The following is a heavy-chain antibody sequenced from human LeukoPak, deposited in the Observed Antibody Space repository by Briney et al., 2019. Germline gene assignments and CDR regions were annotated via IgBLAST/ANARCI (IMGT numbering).Heavy chain of an antibody. CDR2: INPNSGGT. CDR3: ARGASGGIQLWGYYYYMDV. D-gene: IGHD5-18*01. Sequence: ASVKVSCKASGYTFTGYYMHWVRQAPGQGLEWMGWINPNSGGTNYAQKFQGRVTMTRDTSISTAYMELNSLRSEDTAVYYCARGASGGIQLWGYYYYMDVWGKGTTVTVSS. J-gene: IGHJ6*03. CDR1: GYTFTGYY. V-gene: IGHV1-2*02.